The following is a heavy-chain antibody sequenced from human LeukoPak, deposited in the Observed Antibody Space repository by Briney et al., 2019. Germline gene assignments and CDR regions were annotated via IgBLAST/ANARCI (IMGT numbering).Heavy chain of an antibody. Sequence: SETLSLNCTVSGGSITSDSYYWGWIRQPPGKGLEWIGSFYYSGSTYYNPSLKSRVTISVDTSKNQFSLKLSSVTAADTAVYYCAREGGWGNYWGQGTLVTVSS. J-gene: IGHJ4*02. CDR3: AREGGWGNY. D-gene: IGHD7-27*01. CDR2: FYYSGST. V-gene: IGHV4-39*02. CDR1: GGSITSDSYY.